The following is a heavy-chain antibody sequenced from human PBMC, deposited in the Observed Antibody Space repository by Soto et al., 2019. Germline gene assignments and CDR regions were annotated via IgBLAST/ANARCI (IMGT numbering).Heavy chain of an antibody. D-gene: IGHD3-22*01. CDR3: ARVPHYYDSSGSNTDAFDI. J-gene: IGHJ3*02. Sequence: EVQLVESGGGLIQPGGSLRLSCAASGFTVSSNYMSWVRQAPGKGLEWVSVIYSGGSTYYADSVKGRFTISRDNSKNTLXXQMNSLRAEDTAVYYCARVPHYYDSSGSNTDAFDIWGQGTMVTVSS. CDR2: IYSGGST. CDR1: GFTVSSNY. V-gene: IGHV3-53*01.